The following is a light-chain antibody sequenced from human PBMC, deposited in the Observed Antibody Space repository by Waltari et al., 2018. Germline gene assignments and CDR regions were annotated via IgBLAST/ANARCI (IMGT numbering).Light chain of an antibody. V-gene: IGKV1-39*01. CDR3: QQSYSTPLT. CDR2: ATS. CDR1: QTIRNH. Sequence: DIQMTQSPSSLSASVGDRVTITCRASQTIRNHLNWYQLIPGKAPKRLIYATSTLESGVPSTFSGSGSGTEFTLTISSLQPDDFATYYCQQSYSTPLTFGGGTRVDIK. J-gene: IGKJ4*01.